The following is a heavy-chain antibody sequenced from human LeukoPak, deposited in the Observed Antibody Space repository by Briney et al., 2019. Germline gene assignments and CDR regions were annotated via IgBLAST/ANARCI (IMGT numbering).Heavy chain of an antibody. CDR3: ARSPKMRGVRFLPDY. CDR1: GYTFTGYY. CDR2: INPNSGGT. V-gene: IGHV1-2*02. Sequence: VASVKVSCKASGYTFTGYYMHWVRQAPGQGLEWMGWINPNSGGTNYAQKFQGRVTMTRDTSISTAYMELSRLRSDDTAVYYCARSPKMRGVRFLPDYWGQGTLVTVSS. D-gene: IGHD3-3*01. J-gene: IGHJ4*02.